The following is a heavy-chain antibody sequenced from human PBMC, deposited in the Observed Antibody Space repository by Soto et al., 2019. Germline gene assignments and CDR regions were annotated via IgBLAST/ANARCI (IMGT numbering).Heavy chain of an antibody. CDR1: GGSISSGGYY. CDR2: IYYSGST. V-gene: IGHV4-31*03. Sequence: SETLSLTCTVSGGSISSGGYYWSWIRQHPGKGLEWIGYIYYSGSTYYNPSLKSRVTISVDTSKNQFSLKLSSVTAADTAVYYCASGKRTYDFWSGYFPFFDYWGQGTLVTVSS. D-gene: IGHD3-3*01. J-gene: IGHJ4*02. CDR3: ASGKRTYDFWSGYFPFFDY.